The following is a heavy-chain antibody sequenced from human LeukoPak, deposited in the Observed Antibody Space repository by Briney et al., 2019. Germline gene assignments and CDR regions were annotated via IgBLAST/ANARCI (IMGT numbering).Heavy chain of an antibody. CDR3: ARTNPSFDY. Sequence: SETLSLTCTVSGGSISSYYWSWIRQPPGKGLEWIGYIFYSGSTNYNPSLKSRGTISVDTSKNQVSLKLRSVTAADTAVYYCARTNPSFDYWGQGTLVTVSS. CDR1: GGSISSYY. J-gene: IGHJ4*02. V-gene: IGHV4-59*08. CDR2: IFYSGST.